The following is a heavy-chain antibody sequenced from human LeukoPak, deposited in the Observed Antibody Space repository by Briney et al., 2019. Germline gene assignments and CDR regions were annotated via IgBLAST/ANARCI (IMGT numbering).Heavy chain of an antibody. J-gene: IGHJ5*02. V-gene: IGHV4-39*07. Sequence: SETLSLTCTVSGGSISSSSYYWGWIRQPPGKGLEWIGSIYYSGSTYYNPSLKSRVTISVDTSKNQFSLKLSSVTAADTAVYYCARVLIWFGQLQNWFDPWDPGTLVTVSS. D-gene: IGHD3-10*01. CDR1: GGSISSSSYY. CDR3: ARVLIWFGQLQNWFDP. CDR2: IYYSGST.